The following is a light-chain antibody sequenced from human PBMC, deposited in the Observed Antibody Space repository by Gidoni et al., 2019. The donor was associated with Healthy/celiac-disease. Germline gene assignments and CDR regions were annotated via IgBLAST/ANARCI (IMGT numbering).Light chain of an antibody. Sequence: DIVLTQSPATLSLSPGERATLSCRASQSVSSYLAWYQQNPGQAPRLLIYDASNRATGIPARFSGSGSGTDFTLTISSLEPEDFAVYYCQQRSNWYTFGQGTKLEIE. V-gene: IGKV3-11*01. J-gene: IGKJ2*01. CDR3: QQRSNWYT. CDR1: QSVSSY. CDR2: DAS.